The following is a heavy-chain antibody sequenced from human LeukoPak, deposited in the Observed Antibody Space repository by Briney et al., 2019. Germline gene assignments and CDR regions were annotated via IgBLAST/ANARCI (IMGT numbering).Heavy chain of an antibody. J-gene: IGHJ4*02. D-gene: IGHD3-22*01. CDR1: GYSFTSYW. CDR2: IYPGDSDT. Sequence: GESLKISCKGSGYSFTSYWIGWVRQMPGKGLEWMGIIYPGDSDTRYSPSFQGQVTISADKSISTAYLQWSSLKASDTAMYYCARLFLGPIAYYYDSSGYYLDYWGQGTLVTVSS. CDR3: ARLFLGPIAYYYDSSGYYLDY. V-gene: IGHV5-51*01.